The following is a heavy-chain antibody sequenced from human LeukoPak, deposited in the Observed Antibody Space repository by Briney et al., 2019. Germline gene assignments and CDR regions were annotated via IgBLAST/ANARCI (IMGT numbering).Heavy chain of an antibody. CDR1: GGTFSSYA. Sequence: SVKVSRKASGGTFSSYAISWVRQAPGQGLEWMGRIIPILGIANYAQKFQGRVTITADKSTSTAYMELSSLRSEDTAVYYCARVTSNWFDPWGQGTLVTVSS. CDR3: ARVTSNWFDP. J-gene: IGHJ5*02. V-gene: IGHV1-69*04. CDR2: IIPILGIA.